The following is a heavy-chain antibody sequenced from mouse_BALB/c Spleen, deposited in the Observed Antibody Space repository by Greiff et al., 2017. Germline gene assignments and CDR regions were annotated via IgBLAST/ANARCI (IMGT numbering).Heavy chain of an antibody. CDR2: ISSGGSYT. Sequence: EVNVVESGGGLVKPGGSLKLSCAASGFTFSSYTMSWVRQTPEKRLEWVATISSGGSYTYYPDSVKGRFTISRDNAKNTLYLQMSSLKSEDTAMYYCTRAEVGLYWYFDVWGAGTTVTVSS. V-gene: IGHV5-6-4*01. D-gene: IGHD4-1*01. J-gene: IGHJ1*01. CDR3: TRAEVGLYWYFDV. CDR1: GFTFSSYT.